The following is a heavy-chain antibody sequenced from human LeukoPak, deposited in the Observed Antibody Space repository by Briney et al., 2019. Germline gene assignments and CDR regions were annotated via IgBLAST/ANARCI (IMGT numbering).Heavy chain of an antibody. V-gene: IGHV3-74*01. J-gene: IGHJ3*02. CDR3: ARRSAAKDAFDI. CDR1: GFTFSSYW. Sequence: QAGGSLRLSCGASGFTFSSYWMHWVRQAPGKGLVWVSRINNDGSSTSYADSVKGRFTISRDNAKNTLYLQMNSLRAEDTAVYYCARRSAAKDAFDIWGQGTKVTVSS. D-gene: IGHD6-25*01. CDR2: INNDGSST.